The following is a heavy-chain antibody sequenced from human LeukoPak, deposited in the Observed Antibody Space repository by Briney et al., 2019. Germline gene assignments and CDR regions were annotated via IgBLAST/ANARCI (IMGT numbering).Heavy chain of an antibody. J-gene: IGHJ3*02. D-gene: IGHD3-3*01. V-gene: IGHV3-23*01. Sequence: PGGSLRLSCAASGFTFSSYAMSWVRQAPGKGLEWVSAISGSGGSTYYADSVKGRFTISRDNSKNTLYLQMNSLRAEDTAVYYCAKGGLYYDFWSGYLDAFDIWGQGTMVTVSS. CDR3: AKGGLYYDFWSGYLDAFDI. CDR1: GFTFSSYA. CDR2: ISGSGGST.